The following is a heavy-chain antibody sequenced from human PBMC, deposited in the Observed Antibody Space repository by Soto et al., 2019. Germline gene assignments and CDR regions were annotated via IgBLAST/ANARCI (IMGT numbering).Heavy chain of an antibody. J-gene: IGHJ3*02. Sequence: ASLKVSCKASGGTFSSYAISWVRQAPGQGLEWMGGIIPIFGTANYAQKFQGRVTITADESTSTAYMELSSLRSEDTAVYYCAGGYSSSWPDAFDIWGQGTMVTVSS. CDR2: IIPIFGTA. V-gene: IGHV1-69*13. CDR3: AGGYSSSWPDAFDI. D-gene: IGHD6-13*01. CDR1: GGTFSSYA.